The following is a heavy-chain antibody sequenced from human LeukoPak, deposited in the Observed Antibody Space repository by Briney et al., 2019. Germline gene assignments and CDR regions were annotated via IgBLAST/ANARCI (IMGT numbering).Heavy chain of an antibody. CDR2: IYPGDSDT. V-gene: IGHV5-51*01. CDR1: GYSFTSYW. J-gene: IGHJ4*02. Sequence: GESLKISCKASGYSFTSYWIGWVRQMPGKGLELMGIIYPGDSDTRYRPSFQGQVTISADKSMNTAYLQWSSLKASDTAMYYCALYFDTYYFDHWGQGTLVTVSS. D-gene: IGHD2-2*02. CDR3: ALYFDTYYFDH.